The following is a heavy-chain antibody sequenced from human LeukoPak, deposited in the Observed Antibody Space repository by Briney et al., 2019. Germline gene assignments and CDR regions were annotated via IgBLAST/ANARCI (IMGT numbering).Heavy chain of an antibody. CDR2: ISYSGST. Sequence: SETLSLTCSVSGGSITSYYWSWIRQPPGKGLEWIGYISYSGSTNYNPSLKSRVTISADTSKNQVSLTLSSVTAADTAVYYCARHPELYFFDYWGQGTLVTVSS. D-gene: IGHD3-10*01. CDR1: GGSITSYY. V-gene: IGHV4-59*08. J-gene: IGHJ4*02. CDR3: ARHPELYFFDY.